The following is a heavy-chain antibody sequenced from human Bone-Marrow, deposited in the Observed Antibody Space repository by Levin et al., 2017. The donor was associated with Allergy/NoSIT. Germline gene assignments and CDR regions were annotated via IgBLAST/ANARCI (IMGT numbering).Heavy chain of an antibody. J-gene: IGHJ4*02. CDR3: ARVRNSRGDRTLDY. Sequence: PSETLSLTCTVSGGSISSGGYYWSWIRQHPGKGLEWIGYIYYSGSTYYNPSLKSRVTISVDTSKNQFSLKLSSVTAADTAVYYCARVRNSRGDRTLDYWGQGTLVTVSS. CDR2: IYYSGST. V-gene: IGHV4-31*03. D-gene: IGHD3-22*01. CDR1: GGSISSGGYY.